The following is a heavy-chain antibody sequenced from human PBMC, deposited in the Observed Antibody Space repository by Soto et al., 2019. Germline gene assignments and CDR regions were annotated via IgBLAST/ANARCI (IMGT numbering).Heavy chain of an antibody. CDR2: INHSGGT. CDR1: GGSFSGYY. V-gene: IGHV4-34*01. Sequence: SETLSLTCAVYGGSFSGYYWSWIRQPPGKGLEWIGEINHSGGTNYNPSLKSRVTISVDTSKNQFSLKLSSVTAADTAVYYCARVGFSGGGYLSYYYYGMDVWGQGTTVTVS. D-gene: IGHD2-15*01. CDR3: ARVGFSGGGYLSYYYYGMDV. J-gene: IGHJ6*02.